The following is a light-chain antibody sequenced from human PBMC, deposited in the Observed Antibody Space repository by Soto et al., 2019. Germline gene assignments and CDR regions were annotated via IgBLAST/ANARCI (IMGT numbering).Light chain of an antibody. V-gene: IGKV1-5*03. CDR3: HQFRASLT. J-gene: IGKJ4*01. Sequence: DIQMTQSPSTLSASVGDRIIITCRASESISSWLAWYQQKPGKAPKLLIYKASTLESGVPSRFRASGSGTEFTLTISSLQPDDSATYFCHQFRASLTFGGGTKVEIK. CDR1: ESISSW. CDR2: KAS.